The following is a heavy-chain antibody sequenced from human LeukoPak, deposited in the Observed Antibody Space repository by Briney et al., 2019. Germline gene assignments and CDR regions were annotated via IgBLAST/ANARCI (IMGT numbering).Heavy chain of an antibody. D-gene: IGHD4-17*01. CDR2: IHGSGGRT. Sequence: GGSLRLSCTSSGFTFTSFAMSWVRQAPGKGLEWVSSIHGSGGRTHYADSVRGRFTISRDNTKNTVYLQMNGLRAEDTAVYYCAKDQGIDSGDQLHHWGQGALVTVSS. CDR3: AKDQGIDSGDQLHH. J-gene: IGHJ1*01. CDR1: GFTFTSFA. V-gene: IGHV3-23*01.